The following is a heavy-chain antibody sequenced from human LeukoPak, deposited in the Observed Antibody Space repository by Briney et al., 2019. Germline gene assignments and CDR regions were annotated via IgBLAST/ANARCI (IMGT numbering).Heavy chain of an antibody. Sequence: PGGSLRLSCAASEXTFSNYAMSWVRQAPGKGLEWVSIISASGGTTYYAGSVKGRFTFSRDNSKNTLFLQMNSLRAEDTAVYYCAKGAVTNTRSFDYWGQGTLVTVSS. CDR2: ISASGGTT. D-gene: IGHD4-17*01. CDR3: AKGAVTNTRSFDY. V-gene: IGHV3-23*01. CDR1: EXTFSNYA. J-gene: IGHJ4*02.